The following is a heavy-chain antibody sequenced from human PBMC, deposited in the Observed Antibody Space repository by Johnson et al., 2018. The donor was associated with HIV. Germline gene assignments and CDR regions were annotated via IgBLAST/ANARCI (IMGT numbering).Heavy chain of an antibody. Sequence: VQLVESGGGVVQPGRSLRLSCAASGFTFDDYAMHWVRQAPGKGLEWVSAISGSGGSTYYADSVKGRFTISRDNSKNTLYMQMNSLRAEDTAVYYCAKDQWSSSWTNDAFDIWGQGTMVTVSS. J-gene: IGHJ3*02. CDR2: ISGSGGST. CDR3: AKDQWSSSWTNDAFDI. CDR1: GFTFDDYA. D-gene: IGHD6-13*01. V-gene: IGHV3-23*04.